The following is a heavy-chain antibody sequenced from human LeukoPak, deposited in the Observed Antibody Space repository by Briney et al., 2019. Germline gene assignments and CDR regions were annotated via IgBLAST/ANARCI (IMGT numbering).Heavy chain of an antibody. V-gene: IGHV3-23*01. CDR3: AKARFNSLYYFDY. CDR2: ISSSDGTT. D-gene: IGHD3-16*01. J-gene: IGHJ4*02. Sequence: GGSLRLSCAASGFTFSSYGMSWVRQAPGKGLEWVSSISSSDGTTYFADSVKGRFTISRDNSKNTLYLQMNSLRAEGTAVYFCAKARFNSLYYFDYWGQGTLVPVSS. CDR1: GFTFSSYG.